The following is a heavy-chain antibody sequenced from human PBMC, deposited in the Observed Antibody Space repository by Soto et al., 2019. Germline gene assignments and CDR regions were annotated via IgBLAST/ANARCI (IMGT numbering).Heavy chain of an antibody. V-gene: IGHV1-2*07. CDR3: ARFTRVASLLIFSLRGMAV. Sequence: ASVKGSCKASGYTFTGYYMHWVRQAPGQGLELMGWINPNSVGTNYAHKFQARVTISVATPKTQSSLKLTSVTAAAPAVFYCARFTRVASLLIFSLRGMAVGGQGPTVPVPS. D-gene: IGHD3-10*01. J-gene: IGHJ6*02. CDR2: INPNSVGT. CDR1: GYTFTGYY.